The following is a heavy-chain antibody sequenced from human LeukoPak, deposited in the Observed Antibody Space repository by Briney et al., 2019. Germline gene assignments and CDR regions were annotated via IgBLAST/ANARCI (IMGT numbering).Heavy chain of an antibody. CDR1: GGSISSSSYY. D-gene: IGHD5-24*01. V-gene: IGHV4-39*07. CDR3: ARWLQSPYYFDY. J-gene: IGHJ4*02. CDR2: IYYSGST. Sequence: SETLTLTCTVSGGSISSSSYYWGWIRQPPGKGLEWIGSIYYSGSTNYNPSLKSRVTISVDTSKNQFSLKLSSVTAADTAVYYCARWLQSPYYFDYWGQGTLVTVSS.